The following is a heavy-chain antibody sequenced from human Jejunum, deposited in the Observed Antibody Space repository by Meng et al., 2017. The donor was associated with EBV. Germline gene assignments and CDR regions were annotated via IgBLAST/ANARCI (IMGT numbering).Heavy chain of an antibody. J-gene: IGHJ5*02. CDR3: ARLGGYASGTYYPIDP. V-gene: IGHV4-34*01. CDR1: GGSFSDYY. Sequence: VQLHQWGAGLLKPSETLSLTCAVYGGSFSDYYWTWIRQPPGKGLEWIGEINHGGGAIYNPSLKSRVTISVDTSKNQFSLKLSSVTAADTAVYYCARLGGYASGTYYPIDPWGQGTLVTVSS. CDR2: INHGGGA. D-gene: IGHD3-10*01.